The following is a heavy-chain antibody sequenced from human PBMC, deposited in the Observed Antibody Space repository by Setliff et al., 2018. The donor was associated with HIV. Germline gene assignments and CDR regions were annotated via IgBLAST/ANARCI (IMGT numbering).Heavy chain of an antibody. J-gene: IGHJ4*02. D-gene: IGHD1-26*01. CDR2: LYPGDSDT. CDR1: GYSFTSYW. Sequence: PGESLKISCKGSGYSFTSYWIGWVRQMPGKGLEWMGILYPGDSDTRYRPSFQGQVTISVDKSKSTAYLQWSSLKASDSATYYCARTLPPEGDFDHWGQGTLVTVSS. V-gene: IGHV5-51*01. CDR3: ARTLPPEGDFDH.